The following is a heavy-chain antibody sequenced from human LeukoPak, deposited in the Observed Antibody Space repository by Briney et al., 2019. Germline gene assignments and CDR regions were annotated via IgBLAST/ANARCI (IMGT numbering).Heavy chain of an antibody. CDR3: ARGTVARYYYYYYMDV. CDR1: GDSISTSNSY. Sequence: SETLSLTCTVSGDSISTSNSYWGWIRQPPGKGLEWIGSIYRSGSTYYNPSLKSRVTISVDTSKNEFSLRLNSVTAADTAVYYCARGTVARYYYYYYMDVWGKGTTVTVSS. J-gene: IGHJ6*03. V-gene: IGHV4-39*01. D-gene: IGHD4-17*01. CDR2: IYRSGST.